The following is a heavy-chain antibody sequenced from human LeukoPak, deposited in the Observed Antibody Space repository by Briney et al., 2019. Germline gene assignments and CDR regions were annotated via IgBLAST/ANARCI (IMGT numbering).Heavy chain of an antibody. CDR3: ARDPTLYYYYYGMDV. Sequence: GGSLRLSCAASGFTFSSYSMNWVRQAPGKGLEWVSSISSSSYIYYADSVKGRFTISRDNAKNSLYLQMNSLRAEDTAVYYCARDPTLYYYYYGMDVWGQGTAVTVSS. CDR1: GFTFSSYS. J-gene: IGHJ6*02. CDR2: ISSSSYI. V-gene: IGHV3-21*01.